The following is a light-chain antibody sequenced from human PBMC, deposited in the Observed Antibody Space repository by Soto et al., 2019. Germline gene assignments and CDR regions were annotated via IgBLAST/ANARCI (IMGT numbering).Light chain of an antibody. V-gene: IGKV3-11*01. CDR1: QNISTS. J-gene: IGKJ4*01. CDR2: DAS. Sequence: EIVLTQSPATLSLSPGERATLSCRASQNISTSLAWYQQKPGQAPRLLIHDASDRATGIPARFSGSGSGTDFALTISSLEPEDFAVYYCQQRGNRPPLTFGGGTKVEIK. CDR3: QQRGNRPPLT.